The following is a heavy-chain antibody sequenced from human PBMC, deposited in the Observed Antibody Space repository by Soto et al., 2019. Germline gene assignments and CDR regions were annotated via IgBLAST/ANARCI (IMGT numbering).Heavy chain of an antibody. J-gene: IGHJ4*02. CDR3: ARDFNWASDY. Sequence: EVQLVESGGGLVQPGGSLRLSCAASGFTFTTYSIHRVRQAPGKGLEWISYISHYGESKYYADSVKGRFTISRDNAKNSVFLQMNSLRAEDTALYYCARDFNWASDYWGQGTLVTVSS. CDR2: ISHYGESK. V-gene: IGHV3-48*01. CDR1: GFTFTTYS. D-gene: IGHD7-27*01.